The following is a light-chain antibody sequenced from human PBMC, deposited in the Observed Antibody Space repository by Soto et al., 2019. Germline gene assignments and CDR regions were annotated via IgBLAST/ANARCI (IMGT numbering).Light chain of an antibody. CDR3: QQYGSSPPTT. Sequence: EIVLTQSPGTLSLSPGERATLSCRASQSVSSSYLAWYQQKPGQAPRLLIYGASGRATGIPDRFSGSGSGTDFTLTISRLEPEDFAVYYCQQYGSSPPTTFGGGTKVEIK. CDR2: GAS. CDR1: QSVSSSY. V-gene: IGKV3-20*01. J-gene: IGKJ4*01.